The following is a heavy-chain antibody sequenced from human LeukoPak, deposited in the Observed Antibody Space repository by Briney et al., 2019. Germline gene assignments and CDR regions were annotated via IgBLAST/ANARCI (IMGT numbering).Heavy chain of an antibody. D-gene: IGHD1-26*01. J-gene: IGHJ4*02. CDR1: GYTFTGYY. V-gene: IGHV1-2*02. CDR2: INPNSGGT. CDR3: ARIVGANPLDFDY. Sequence: ASVKVSFKASGYTFTGYYMHWVRQAPGQGLEWMGWINPNSGGTNYAQKFQGRVTMTRATSISTDYMELSRLRSDDTAVYYCARIVGANPLDFDYWGQGTLVTVSS.